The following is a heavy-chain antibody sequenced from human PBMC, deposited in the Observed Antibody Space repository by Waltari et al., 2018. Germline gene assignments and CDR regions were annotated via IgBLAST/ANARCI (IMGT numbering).Heavy chain of an antibody. J-gene: IGHJ3*02. V-gene: IGHV3-15*02. CDR2: IKNKIDGGTI. Sequence: EVLLVEAGGSLVKPGGSLRLSCAGSGFSFSNAWMTWVSQAPGKGLEWVGRIKNKIDGGTIDYAAPLKGRFTISRDDSKNTLYLQMNSLKIEDTAVYYCTTRTWADGFDIWGQGTMVTVSS. D-gene: IGHD7-27*01. CDR1: GFSFSNAW. CDR3: TTRTWADGFDI.